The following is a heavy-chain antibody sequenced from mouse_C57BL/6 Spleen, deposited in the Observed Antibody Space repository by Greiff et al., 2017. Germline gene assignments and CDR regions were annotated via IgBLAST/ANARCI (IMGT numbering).Heavy chain of an antibody. CDR1: GFTFSSYG. CDR3: ARRTYYSNYFDY. D-gene: IGHD2-5*01. J-gene: IGHJ2*01. CDR2: ISSGGSYT. Sequence: EVQLVESGGDLVKPGGSLKLSCAASGFTFSSYGMSWVRQTPDKRLEWVATISSGGSYTYYPDSVKGRFTISRDNAKNTLYLQMSSLKSEDTAMYYCARRTYYSNYFDYWGQGTTLTVSS. V-gene: IGHV5-6*01.